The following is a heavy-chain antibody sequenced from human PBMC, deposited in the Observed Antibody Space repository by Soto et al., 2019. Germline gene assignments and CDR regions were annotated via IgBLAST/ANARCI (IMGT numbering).Heavy chain of an antibody. CDR3: ARAQWSRNFDY. CDR1: GYSFTSYG. CDR2: ISTYNGDT. Sequence: QVQLVQSGAEVKKPGASVKVYCKASGYSFTSYGISWVRQAPGQGLEWMGWISTYNGDTNYAQKLQGRVTMTRDTSTSTAYMELRSLTSDDTAVYYCARAQWSRNFDYWGQGTLVTVSS. D-gene: IGHD1-26*01. V-gene: IGHV1-18*01. J-gene: IGHJ4*02.